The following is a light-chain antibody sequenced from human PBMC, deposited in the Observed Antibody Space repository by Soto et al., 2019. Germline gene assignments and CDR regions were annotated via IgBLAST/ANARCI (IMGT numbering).Light chain of an antibody. CDR2: GAS. CDR3: QQYGRSPFT. Sequence: EIVLTQSPGTLSLSPGERATISCRASQSVSSNNLAWYQQRPGQAPRVVIYGASTRANGIPERISGSGSGTDFTLTISRLEPEDFAVYYCQQYGRSPFTFGPGTKVDIK. V-gene: IGKV3-20*01. CDR1: QSVSSNN. J-gene: IGKJ3*01.